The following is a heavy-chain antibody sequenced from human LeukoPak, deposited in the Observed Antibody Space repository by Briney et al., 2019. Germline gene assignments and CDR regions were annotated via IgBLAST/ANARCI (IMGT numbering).Heavy chain of an antibody. D-gene: IGHD1-1*01. CDR2: IHPDGAT. Sequence: PGGSLRLSCAASGFTVSSSFMSWVRQAPGKGLEWVSIIHPDGATARASSVKGRFTISRDNSRHTLYLQMNSLRGEDTAVYYCARAGKENLDKYYFDYWGPGTLVTVSS. CDR1: GFTVSSSF. CDR3: ARAGKENLDKYYFDY. V-gene: IGHV3-53*01. J-gene: IGHJ4*02.